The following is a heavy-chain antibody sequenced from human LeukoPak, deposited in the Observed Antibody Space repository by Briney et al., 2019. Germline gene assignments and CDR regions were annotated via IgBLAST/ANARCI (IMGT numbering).Heavy chain of an antibody. CDR3: AKDRRYSSGSQGGYYYCYGMDV. CDR1: GFTFSSYG. J-gene: IGHJ6*02. V-gene: IGHV3-30*18. D-gene: IGHD6-19*01. CDR2: ISYDGSNK. Sequence: HPGRSLRLSCAASGFTFSSYGMHWVRQAPGKGLEWVAVISYDGSNKYYADSVKGLFTISRDNSKNTLYLQMNSLRAEDTAVYYCAKDRRYSSGSQGGYYYCYGMDVWGQGTTVTVSS.